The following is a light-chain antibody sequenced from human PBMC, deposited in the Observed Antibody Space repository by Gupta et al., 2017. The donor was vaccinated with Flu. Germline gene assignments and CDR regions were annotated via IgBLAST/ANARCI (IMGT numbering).Light chain of an antibody. CDR1: QRVSSK. Sequence: ATLSVSPGEGDTRSCRARQRVSSKLAWYQQKQGQTPRLLIYGASTRDSGIQARFSGSGFGTELTITSSSRQSEDFAGYYCQQYKNWPPYTFGQGTKVEIK. CDR3: QQYKNWPPYT. J-gene: IGKJ2*01. CDR2: GAS. V-gene: IGKV3-15*01.